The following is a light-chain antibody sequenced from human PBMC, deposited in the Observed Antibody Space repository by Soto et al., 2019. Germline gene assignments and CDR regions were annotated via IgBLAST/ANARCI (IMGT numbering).Light chain of an antibody. CDR1: QSVSSNY. CDR3: QQYCSSLYT. J-gene: IGKJ2*01. CDR2: GAS. V-gene: IGKV3-20*01. Sequence: EIVLTQSPGTLSLSPGERATLSCSAVQSVSSNYLAWYQQKPGQAPRLLIYGASSRATGIPDRFSGSGSGTDFTLTISRLEPEDFAVYYCQQYCSSLYTFGQGTKLEIK.